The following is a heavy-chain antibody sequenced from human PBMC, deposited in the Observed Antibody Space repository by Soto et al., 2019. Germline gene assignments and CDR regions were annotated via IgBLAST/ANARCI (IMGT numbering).Heavy chain of an antibody. CDR3: AKDGWGYYDSSGYRPY. Sequence: GGSLSLSWASSGFTFSSFSMILVRPAQGKGLEWVSAISGSGGSTYYADSVKGRFTISRDNSKNTLYLQMNSLRAEDTAVYYCAKDGWGYYDSSGYRPYWGQGTLVTVSS. CDR1: GFTFSSFS. V-gene: IGHV3-23*01. J-gene: IGHJ4*02. CDR2: ISGSGGST. D-gene: IGHD3-22*01.